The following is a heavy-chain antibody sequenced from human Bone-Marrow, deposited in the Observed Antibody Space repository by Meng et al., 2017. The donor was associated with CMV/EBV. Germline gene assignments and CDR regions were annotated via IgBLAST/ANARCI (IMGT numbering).Heavy chain of an antibody. CDR2: ISWNSGSI. D-gene: IGHD3-22*01. CDR3: ARGDYDSSGHIDY. CDR1: GFTFDDYA. Sequence: GGSLRLSCAASGFTFDDYAMHWVRQAPGKGLEWVSGISWNSGSIGYADSVKGRFTISRDNAKNSLYLQMNSLRAEDTALYYCARGDYDSSGHIDYWGQGTLVTVSS. V-gene: IGHV3-9*01. J-gene: IGHJ4*02.